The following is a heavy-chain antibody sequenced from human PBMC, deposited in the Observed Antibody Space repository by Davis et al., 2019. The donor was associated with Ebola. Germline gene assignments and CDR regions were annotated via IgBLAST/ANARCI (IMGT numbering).Heavy chain of an antibody. Sequence: GESLKISCAASGFTFSSYWMHWVRQAPGKGLVWVSRINSDGSTTGYADSVKGRFTISRDNAKNTLYLQMNSLRAEDTAVYYCARDFYYGGSWGQGTLVTVSS. D-gene: IGHD4-23*01. CDR1: GFTFSSYW. CDR2: INSDGSTT. CDR3: ARDFYYGGS. J-gene: IGHJ4*02. V-gene: IGHV3-74*01.